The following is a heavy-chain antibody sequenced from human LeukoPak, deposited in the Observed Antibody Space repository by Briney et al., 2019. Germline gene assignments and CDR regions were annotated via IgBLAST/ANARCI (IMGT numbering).Heavy chain of an antibody. V-gene: IGHV1-24*01. D-gene: IGHD3-3*01. J-gene: IGHJ4*02. CDR1: GHTLSKS. Sequence: GASVKVSCKVSGHTLSKSMDWVRQAPGKGLEWVGNFVPEHGETRYAQKFQGRVTMTKDTSTETVYMELSSLKSDDTAIYYCTMKLRFLEWLPPGDYWGQGSLVTVSS. CDR3: TMKLRFLEWLPPGDY. CDR2: FVPEHGET.